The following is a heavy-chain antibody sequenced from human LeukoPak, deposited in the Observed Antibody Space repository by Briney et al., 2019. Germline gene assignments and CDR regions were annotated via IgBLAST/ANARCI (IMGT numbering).Heavy chain of an antibody. CDR1: GFTFSSSA. Sequence: GGSLRLSCAASGFTFSSSAMHWVRQPPGKGLEWLAVFSRDGINTYYTDSVKGRFTISRDNSKNIFYLQMNSLRIEDTAIYYCATGKLVASGFDFILPFWGQGTLVSVSS. J-gene: IGHJ4*02. CDR2: FSRDGINT. D-gene: IGHD5-12*01. CDR3: ATGKLVASGFDFILPF. V-gene: IGHV3-30*10.